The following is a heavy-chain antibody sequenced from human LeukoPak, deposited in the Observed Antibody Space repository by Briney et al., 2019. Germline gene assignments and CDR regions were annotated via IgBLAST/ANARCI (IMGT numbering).Heavy chain of an antibody. CDR3: ARGPRRSAVAGTAECAFDI. V-gene: IGHV1-69*01. CDR2: IIPIFGTA. Sequence: SVKVSCKASGGTFSSHAISWVRQAPGQGLEWMGGIIPIFGTANYAQKFQGRVTITADESTSTAYMELSSLRAEDTAVYYCARGPRRSAVAGTAECAFDIWGQGTMVTVSS. J-gene: IGHJ3*02. CDR1: GGTFSSHA. D-gene: IGHD6-19*01.